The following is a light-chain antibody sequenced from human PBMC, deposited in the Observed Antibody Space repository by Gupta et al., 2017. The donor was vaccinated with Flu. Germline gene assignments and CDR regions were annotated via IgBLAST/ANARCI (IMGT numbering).Light chain of an antibody. Sequence: SSELTQDPGVSVALGQTVRITCQGDTLRTYSANWYQQKPGQAPVLVIYGQNNRPSGIPDRFSGSSSGNTASLAITETQADDEADYFCNSRGSSGNQSYVLFGGGTKVTVL. CDR2: GQN. J-gene: IGLJ2*01. V-gene: IGLV3-19*01. CDR1: TLRTYS. CDR3: NSRGSSGNQSYVL.